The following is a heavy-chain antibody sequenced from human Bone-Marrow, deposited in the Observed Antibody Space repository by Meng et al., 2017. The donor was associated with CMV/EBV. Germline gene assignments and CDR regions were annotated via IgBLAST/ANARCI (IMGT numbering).Heavy chain of an antibody. CDR3: ATGREHKYYGMDV. CDR1: GFTFSSYT. CDR2: IYSGGST. D-gene: IGHD1-26*01. Sequence: GESLKISCAASGFTFSSYTMNWVRQAPGKGLEWVSVIYSGGSTYFADSVKGRFTISRDNSKNTLYLQMNSLRAEDSAVYYCATGREHKYYGMDVWGQGTTVTVSS. V-gene: IGHV3-53*01. J-gene: IGHJ6*02.